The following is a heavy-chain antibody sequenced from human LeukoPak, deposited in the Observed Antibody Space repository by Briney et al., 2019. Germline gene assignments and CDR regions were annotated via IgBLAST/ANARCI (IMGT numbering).Heavy chain of an antibody. CDR2: IKSKTDGGTT. J-gene: IGHJ4*02. V-gene: IGHV3-15*01. CDR1: GFTFSNAW. CDR3: TTDRSRGIAAAGRLFDY. D-gene: IGHD6-13*01. Sequence: GGSLRLSCAASGFTFSNAWMSWVRQAPGKGLEWDGRIKSKTDGGTTDYAAPVKGRFTISRDDSKNTLYLQMNSLKTEDTAVYYCTTDRSRGIAAAGRLFDYWGQGTLVTVSS.